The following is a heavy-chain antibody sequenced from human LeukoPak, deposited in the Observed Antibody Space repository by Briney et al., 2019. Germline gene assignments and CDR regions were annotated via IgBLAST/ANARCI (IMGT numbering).Heavy chain of an antibody. Sequence: PGGSLRLSCAASGFPFSSYAMTWVRQAPGKGLEWVSTISGSGGSTYYADSVKGRFTISRDNSKNTLYLQMNSLRAEDTAVYYCARDLLKWDYWGQGTLVTVSS. CDR2: ISGSGGST. CDR3: ARDLLKWDY. D-gene: IGHD2-8*01. V-gene: IGHV3-23*01. J-gene: IGHJ4*02. CDR1: GFPFSSYA.